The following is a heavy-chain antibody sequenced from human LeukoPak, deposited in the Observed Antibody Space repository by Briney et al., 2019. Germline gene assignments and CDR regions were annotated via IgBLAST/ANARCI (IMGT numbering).Heavy chain of an antibody. J-gene: IGHJ3*02. CDR3: ARDRVPSGAFDI. CDR1: GVSISSYY. CDR2: IYYSGDT. Sequence: SETLSLTCTVSGVSISSYYWTWIRQPPGKGLEWIGYIYYSGDTYYNPSLKSRVTISVDTSKNQFSLKLNSVTAADTAVYYRARDRVPSGAFDIWGQGTMVTVSS. D-gene: IGHD2-2*01. V-gene: IGHV4-59*01.